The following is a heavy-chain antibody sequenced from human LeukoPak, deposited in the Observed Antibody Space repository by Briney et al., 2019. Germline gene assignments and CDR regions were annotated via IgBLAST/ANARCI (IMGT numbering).Heavy chain of an antibody. J-gene: IGHJ5*02. CDR3: ARQSVAGPAGWFDP. CDR2: ISYDGSNK. V-gene: IGHV3-30-3*01. CDR1: GFTFSSYA. D-gene: IGHD6-19*01. Sequence: PGRSLRLSCAASGFTFSSYAMRWVRQAPGKGLEWVAVISYDGSNKYYADSVKGRFTISRDNSKNTLYLQTNSLRAEDTAVYYCARQSVAGPAGWFDPWGQGTLVTVSS.